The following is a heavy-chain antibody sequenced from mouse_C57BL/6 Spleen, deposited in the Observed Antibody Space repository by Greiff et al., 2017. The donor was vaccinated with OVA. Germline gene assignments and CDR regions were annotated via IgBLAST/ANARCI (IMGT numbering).Heavy chain of an antibody. V-gene: IGHV1-64*01. CDR3: ASGEDGYPSSMDY. CDR2: IHPNSGST. J-gene: IGHJ4*01. Sequence: QVPLQHPWSELVKPWASVKLSCKASGYTFTSYWMHCLKPRPGQVLEWIGMIHPNSGSTNYNEKFKSKATLTVDKSSSTAYMQLSSLTSEDSAVYYCASGEDGYPSSMDYWGQGTSVTVSS. CDR1: GYTFTSYW. D-gene: IGHD2-3*01.